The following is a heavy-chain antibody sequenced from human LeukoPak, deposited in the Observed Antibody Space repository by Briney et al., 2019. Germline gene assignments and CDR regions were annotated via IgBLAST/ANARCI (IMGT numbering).Heavy chain of an antibody. CDR1: GYTFNSYG. Sequence: ASVKVSCKASGYTFNSYGISWVRQAPGQGLEWMGWISAYNGNTNYAQKLQGRVTMTTDTSTSTAHMELRSLRSDDTAVYYCARDDYYDSSGYLNPWGQGTLVTVSS. J-gene: IGHJ5*02. CDR2: ISAYNGNT. CDR3: ARDDYYDSSGYLNP. D-gene: IGHD3-22*01. V-gene: IGHV1-18*01.